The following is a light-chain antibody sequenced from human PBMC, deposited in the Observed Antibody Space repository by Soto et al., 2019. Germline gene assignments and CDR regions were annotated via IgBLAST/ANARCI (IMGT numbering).Light chain of an antibody. CDR1: SSDIGKF. CDR3: SSYATSTVI. V-gene: IGLV2-14*01. Sequence: QSALTQPASVSGSPGQSIIISCTGTSSDIGKFVSWYQQHPGKAPKLIVYEVSNRPSGVPNRFSGSKSGNTASLTISGLQAEDEADYYCSSYATSTVIFGGGTKLTVL. CDR2: EVS. J-gene: IGLJ2*01.